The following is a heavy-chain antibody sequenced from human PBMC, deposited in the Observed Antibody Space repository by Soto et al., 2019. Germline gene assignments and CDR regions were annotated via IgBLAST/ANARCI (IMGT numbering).Heavy chain of an antibody. D-gene: IGHD3-22*01. CDR3: ATDFIYYYDSSGLAVDY. CDR1: GYTLTELS. V-gene: IGHV1-24*01. Sequence: ASVKVSCKVSGYTLTELSMHWVRQAPGKGLEWMGGFDPEDGETIHAQKFQGRVTMTEDTSTDTAYMELSSLRSEDTAVYYCATDFIYYYDSSGLAVDYWGQGTLVTVSS. CDR2: FDPEDGET. J-gene: IGHJ4*02.